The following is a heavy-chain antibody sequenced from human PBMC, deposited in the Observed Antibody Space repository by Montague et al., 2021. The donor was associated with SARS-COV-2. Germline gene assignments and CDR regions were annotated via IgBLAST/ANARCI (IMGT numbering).Heavy chain of an antibody. V-gene: IGHV3-48*03. CDR2: ISSSGSTI. CDR3: ARDQDYYDPAHDY. J-gene: IGHJ4*02. Sequence: LRLSFAASGFTFSSYEMNWVRQAPGKGLEWVSYISSSGSTIYYADSMKGRFTISRDNAKNSLYLQMNSLRAEDTAVYYCARDQDYYDPAHDYWGQGTLVTVSS. D-gene: IGHD3-22*01. CDR1: GFTFSSYE.